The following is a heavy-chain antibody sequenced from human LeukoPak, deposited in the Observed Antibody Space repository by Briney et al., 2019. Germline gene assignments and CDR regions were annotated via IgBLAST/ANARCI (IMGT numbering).Heavy chain of an antibody. CDR2: ISWNSGSI. CDR1: GFTFDDYA. CDR3: AKDIRNYYYYGMDV. Sequence: SQRLSCAASGFTFDDYAMHWVRQAPGKGLEWVSGISWNSGSIGYADSVKGRFTISRDNAKNSLYLQMNSLRAEDTALYYCAKDIRNYYYYGMDVWGQGTTVTVSS. J-gene: IGHJ6*02. V-gene: IGHV3-9*01.